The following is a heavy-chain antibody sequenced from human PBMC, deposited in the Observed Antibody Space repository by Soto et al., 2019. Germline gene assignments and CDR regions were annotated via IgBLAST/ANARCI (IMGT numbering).Heavy chain of an antibody. D-gene: IGHD6-13*01. CDR3: ARVVAAVNNWFDP. J-gene: IGHJ5*02. CDR2: IYYSGST. Sequence: QVQLQESGPGLVKPSQTLSLTCTVSGGSISSGDYYWSWIRQPPGKGLEWIGYIYYSGSTYYYPSLKSRVTISVDTSKNQFSLKLSSVTAADTAVYYCARVVAAVNNWFDPWGQGTLVTVSS. CDR1: GGSISSGDYY. V-gene: IGHV4-30-4*01.